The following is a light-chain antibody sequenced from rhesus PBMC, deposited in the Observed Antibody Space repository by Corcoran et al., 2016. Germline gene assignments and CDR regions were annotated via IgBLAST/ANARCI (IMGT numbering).Light chain of an antibody. CDR1: QSISSW. J-gene: IGKJ4*01. CDR3: QQYSSSPLT. CDR2: KAS. Sequence: DIQMTQSPSSLSASVGDTVTITCRASQSISSWLAWYQQKPGKAPKPLFFKASSLESGVPSRFSGSGSGTDFTLAISSRQSGDFATYYCQQYSSSPLTFGGGTKVELK. V-gene: IGKV1-22*01.